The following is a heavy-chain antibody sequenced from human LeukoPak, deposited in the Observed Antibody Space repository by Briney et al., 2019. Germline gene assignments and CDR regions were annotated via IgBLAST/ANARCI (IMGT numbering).Heavy chain of an antibody. J-gene: IGHJ4*02. Sequence: AGGSLRLSCAASGFTFTRYGMHWVRQAPGKGLEWVAFVRYDGSEKYYADSVKGRFTISRDDSRNTVFLQMNSLTAEDTAVYYCATYYYDNTGLIWGQGTLVTVSS. V-gene: IGHV3-30*02. CDR1: GFTFTRYG. CDR3: ATYYYDNTGLI. D-gene: IGHD3-22*01. CDR2: VRYDGSEK.